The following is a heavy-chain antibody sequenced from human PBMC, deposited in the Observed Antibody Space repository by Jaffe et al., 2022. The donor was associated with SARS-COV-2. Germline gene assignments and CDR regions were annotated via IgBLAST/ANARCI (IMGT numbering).Heavy chain of an antibody. V-gene: IGHV4-61*02. CDR3: ARASLHIVATRAWHFDL. Sequence: QVQLQESGPGLVTPSQTLSLTCSVSGGSISSGDFLWSWIRQPAGKGLEWIGRIYISGTTNYNPSLKSRVIISVDTSKNQFSLDLTSVTAADTAVYYCARASLHIVATRAWHFDLWGRGTLVTVSS. D-gene: IGHD5-12*01. CDR2: IYISGTT. J-gene: IGHJ2*01. CDR1: GGSISSGDFL.